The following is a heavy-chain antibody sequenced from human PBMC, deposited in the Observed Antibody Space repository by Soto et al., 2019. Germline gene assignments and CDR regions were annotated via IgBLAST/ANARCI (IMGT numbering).Heavy chain of an antibody. V-gene: IGHV3-30-3*01. CDR2: ISYDGSNK. CDR3: AAAGRTNWFDP. CDR1: GFTFSSYA. J-gene: IGHJ5*02. D-gene: IGHD6-13*01. Sequence: HPGGSLRLSCAASGFTFSSYAMHWVRQAPGKGLEWVAVISYDGSNKYYADSVKGRFTISRDNSKNTLYLQINSLRAEDTAVYYVAAAGRTNWFDPWGQGTLVTVSS.